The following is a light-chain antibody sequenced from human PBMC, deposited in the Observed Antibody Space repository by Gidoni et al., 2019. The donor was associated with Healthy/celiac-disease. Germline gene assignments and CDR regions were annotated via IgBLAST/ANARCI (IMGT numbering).Light chain of an antibody. CDR3: QQRSNWPPWT. CDR2: DAS. J-gene: IGKJ1*01. Sequence: EIVLTQSPATLSLSPGERATLSCRASQSVSSYLAWYQQKPGQAPRLLIYDASNRATGIPARLSGSGSGTDFTLTISSQEPEDFAVYYCQQRSNWPPWTFGQGTKVEIK. V-gene: IGKV3-11*01. CDR1: QSVSSY.